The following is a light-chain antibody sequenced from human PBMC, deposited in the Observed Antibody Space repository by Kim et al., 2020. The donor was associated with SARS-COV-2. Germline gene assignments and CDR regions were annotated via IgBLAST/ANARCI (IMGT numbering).Light chain of an antibody. V-gene: IGLV2-14*04. CDR2: DVT. Sequence: GQSITLASTGTSGDIGGYNYVSWYQQHPARAPKLIIYDVTERPSGISDRFSGSKSGTTASLTISGLQPEDEATYFCASYTRTNTHIFGGGTQLTVL. CDR1: SGDIGGYNY. CDR3: ASYTRTNTHI. J-gene: IGLJ2*01.